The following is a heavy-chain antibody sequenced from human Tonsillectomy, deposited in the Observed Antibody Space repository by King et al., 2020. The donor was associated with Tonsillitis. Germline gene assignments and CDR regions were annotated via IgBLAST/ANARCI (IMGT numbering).Heavy chain of an antibody. CDR3: AVRRDCSDSNCYNAFYI. CDR2: IAYDGKNK. CDR1: AFTFRTYV. Sequence: VQLVESGGGVVQPVTCLRLSCEVSAFTFRTYVLDWVRQAPGKGLAWVAVIAYDGKNKVYAESVKGRFTISRDNSKNTLIMQLNSLRPEDTAVYYCAVRRDCSDSNCYNAFYIWGQGTMVTVSS. D-gene: IGHD2-2*02. V-gene: IGHV3-30*04. J-gene: IGHJ3*02.